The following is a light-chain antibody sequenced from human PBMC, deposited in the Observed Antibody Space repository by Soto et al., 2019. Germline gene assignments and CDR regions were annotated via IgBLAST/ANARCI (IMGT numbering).Light chain of an antibody. J-gene: IGLJ2*01. V-gene: IGLV2-14*03. CDR3: SSYTSSDTVI. CDR1: SSDVGAYNY. CDR2: DVT. Sequence: QSALTQPASVSGTPGQSITISCTGTSSDVGAYNYVCWYQHHAGKVPKLIIYDVTDRPSGVSNRFSGSKSGNTASLTISGLQAEDEADYYCSSYTSSDTVIFGGGTKVTVL.